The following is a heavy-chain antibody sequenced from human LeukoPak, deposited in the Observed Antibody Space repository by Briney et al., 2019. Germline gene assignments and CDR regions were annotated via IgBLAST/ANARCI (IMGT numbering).Heavy chain of an antibody. J-gene: IGHJ4*02. CDR2: IYYSGST. Sequence: SEALSLTCTVSGGSISNYFWSWIRQPPGKGLECIGYIYYSGSTNYNSSLKSRVTISVDTSKNQFSLKLSSVTAADTAVYYCARLRGALDYWGQGTLVTVSS. CDR1: GGSISNYF. V-gene: IGHV4-59*08. D-gene: IGHD1-26*01. CDR3: ARLRGALDY.